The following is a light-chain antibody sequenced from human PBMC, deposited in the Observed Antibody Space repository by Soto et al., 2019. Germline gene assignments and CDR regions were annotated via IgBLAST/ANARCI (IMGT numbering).Light chain of an antibody. J-gene: IGKJ1*01. CDR3: QQSYSTPRT. CDR2: AAS. CDR1: QSISSY. Sequence: DIQVTQSPSSLCASVGDRVTITCRASQSISSYLNWYQQKPGRAPKLLIYAASSLQSEVPSRFSGSGSGTDFTLTISSLQPEDFATYYGQQSYSTPRTFGQGTKVEIK. V-gene: IGKV1-39*01.